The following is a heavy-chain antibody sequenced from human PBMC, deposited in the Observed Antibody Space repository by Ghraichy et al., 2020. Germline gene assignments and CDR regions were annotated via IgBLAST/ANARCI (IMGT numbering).Heavy chain of an antibody. CDR1: GDSISGGPYS. CDR3: ARAKIEASENWFDP. CDR2: VYDSGAT. Sequence: SETLSLTCVVSGDSISGGPYSWNWIRQPPGQGPEWIGYVYDSGATYYNPSLKSRLVISVDTSKNQFVMTLKSVTAADAAVYFCARAKIEASENWFDPWGQGIRVIVSS. V-gene: IGHV4-30-4*07. D-gene: IGHD2/OR15-2a*01. J-gene: IGHJ5*02.